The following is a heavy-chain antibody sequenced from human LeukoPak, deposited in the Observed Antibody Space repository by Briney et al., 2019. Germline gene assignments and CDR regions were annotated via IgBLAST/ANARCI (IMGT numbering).Heavy chain of an antibody. D-gene: IGHD3-3*01. V-gene: IGHV3-7*01. CDR2: IKQDGSGK. CDR3: ARANAIHYDFWSGYSGLFDY. CDR1: GFTFSSYW. Sequence: GGPLRLSCAASGFTFSSYWMSWVRQAPGKGLEWVANIKQDGSGKYYVDSVKGRFTISRDNAKNSLYLQMNSLRAEDTAVYYCARANAIHYDFWSGYSGLFDYWGQGTLVTVSS. J-gene: IGHJ4*02.